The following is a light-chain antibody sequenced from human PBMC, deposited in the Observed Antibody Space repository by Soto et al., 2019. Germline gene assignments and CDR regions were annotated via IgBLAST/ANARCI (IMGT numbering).Light chain of an antibody. CDR3: QQYGSSGT. CDR1: QNIKNN. V-gene: IGKV3-15*01. Sequence: EIVMTQSPVTLSVSPGERATLSCRSSQNIKNNLDWYQQKPGQAPRLLIYGASTRATGIPVRFSGSGSGTDFTLTISRLEPEDFAVYYCQQYGSSGTFGQGTKVDIK. J-gene: IGKJ1*01. CDR2: GAS.